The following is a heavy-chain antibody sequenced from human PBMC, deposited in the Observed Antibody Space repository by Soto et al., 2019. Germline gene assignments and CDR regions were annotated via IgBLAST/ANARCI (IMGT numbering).Heavy chain of an antibody. D-gene: IGHD3-22*01. V-gene: IGHV4-4*02. CDR3: ARGFSFSDSPGNDRIYFYYGLDG. CDR2: IYQSGIT. Sequence: QVQLQESGPGLVKPSGTLSLTCAVSGASFTTGHWWTWVRQSPGKGLEWIGEIYQSGITNYNPSLSSRLTISMEKSKNQFSLKLTSVTAADTALYYCARGFSFSDSPGNDRIYFYYGLDGWGQRTTVTISS. J-gene: IGHJ6*02. CDR1: GASFTTGHW.